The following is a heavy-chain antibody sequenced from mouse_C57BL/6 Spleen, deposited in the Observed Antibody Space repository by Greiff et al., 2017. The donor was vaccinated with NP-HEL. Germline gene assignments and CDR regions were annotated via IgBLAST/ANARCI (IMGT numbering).Heavy chain of an antibody. J-gene: IGHJ2*01. V-gene: IGHV5-17*01. CDR2: ISSGSSTI. CDR1: GFTFSDYG. CDR3: AREDYYGSTY. D-gene: IGHD1-1*01. Sequence: EVKLVESGGGLVKPGGSLKLSCAASGFTFSDYGMHWVRQAPEKGLEWVAYISSGSSTIYYADTVKGRSASSRDNAKNTLFLQMTSLRSEDTAMYYCAREDYYGSTYWGQGTTLTVSS.